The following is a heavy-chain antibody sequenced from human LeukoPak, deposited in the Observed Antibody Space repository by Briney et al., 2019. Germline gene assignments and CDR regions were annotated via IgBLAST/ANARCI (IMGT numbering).Heavy chain of an antibody. D-gene: IGHD1/OR15-1a*01. J-gene: IGHJ4*02. CDR1: GWTFTDYY. V-gene: IGHV1-2*02. CDR2: INPSSGAT. Sequence: SVHVSFMCTGWTFTDYYLHWLGPPPAQGGAWVGWINPSSGATTYPQNFQGRVTMTRDTPISTAYMELSSLKSDDTAVYYCAREVGSNWNSLAYWGQGTLVTVSS. CDR3: AREVGSNWNSLAY.